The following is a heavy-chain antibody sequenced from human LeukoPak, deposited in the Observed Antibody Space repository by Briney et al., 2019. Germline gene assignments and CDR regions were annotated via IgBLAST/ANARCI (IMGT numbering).Heavy chain of an antibody. J-gene: IGHJ4*02. CDR3: ATREGTLMTY. V-gene: IGHV4-30-4*08. CDR1: GGSISSGDYY. CDR2: IYYSGST. D-gene: IGHD3-10*01. Sequence: SETLSLTCTVSGGSISSGDYYWSWIRQPPGKGLEWIGYIYYSGSTYYNPSLESRVTISVDTSKNQFSLKLSSVTAADTAVYYCATREGTLMTYWGQGTLVTVSS.